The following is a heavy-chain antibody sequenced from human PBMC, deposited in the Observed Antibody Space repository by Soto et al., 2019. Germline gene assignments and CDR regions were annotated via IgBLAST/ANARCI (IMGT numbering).Heavy chain of an antibody. CDR1: GGSISSYY. CDR3: ARVWSIAVAGTYCDWFDP. CDR2: IYTSRST. J-gene: IGHJ5*02. V-gene: IGHV4-4*07. Sequence: SETLSLTRTVSGGSISSYYWNWLRQHAGKGLEWVGRIYTSRSTNYNPSLKSRVTMSVGTAKNQFSLKLSAVTAVDTAVYYCARVWSIAVAGTYCDWFDPWGQGALVTVS. D-gene: IGHD6-19*01.